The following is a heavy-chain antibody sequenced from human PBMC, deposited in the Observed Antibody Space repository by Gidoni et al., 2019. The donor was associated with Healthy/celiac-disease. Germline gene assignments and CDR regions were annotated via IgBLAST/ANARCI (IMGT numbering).Heavy chain of an antibody. CDR2: IYHSGST. CDR3: ARGPPRGPEPYFDL. V-gene: IGHV4-30-2*01. J-gene: IGHJ2*01. Sequence: QLQLQEYGSGLVKPSQTLSLTCAVSGGSISSGGYSWSWIRPPPGKGLEWIGSIYHSGSTYYHPSLKSRATISVDRAKNQFSLKLSSVTAADTAVYYCARGPPRGPEPYFDLWGRGTLVTVSS. CDR1: GGSISSGGYS.